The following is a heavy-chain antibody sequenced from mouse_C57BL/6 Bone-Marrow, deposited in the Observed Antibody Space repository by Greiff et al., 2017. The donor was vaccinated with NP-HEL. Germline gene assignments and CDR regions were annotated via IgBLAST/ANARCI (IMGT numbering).Heavy chain of an antibody. V-gene: IGHV1-72*01. CDR3: ARGGIFIATVGDEAYYAMDY. D-gene: IGHD1-1*01. Sequence: VQLQQPGAELVKPGASVKLSCKASGYTFTSYWMHWVKQRPGRGLEWIGRIDPNSGGTKYNEKFKSKATLTVDKPSSTAYMQLSSLTSEDSAVYYCARGGIFIATVGDEAYYAMDYWGQGTSVTVSS. J-gene: IGHJ4*01. CDR1: GYTFTSYW. CDR2: IDPNSGGT.